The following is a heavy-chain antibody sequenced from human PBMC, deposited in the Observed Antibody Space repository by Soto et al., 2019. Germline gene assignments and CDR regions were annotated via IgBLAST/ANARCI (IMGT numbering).Heavy chain of an antibody. CDR1: GGSFSGYY. Sequence: SETLSLTCAVYGGSFSGYYWSWIRQPPGKELEKNKEINDSGSTNYTPSLKSRVTKSVDTSKNQFSLKLSSVTAADTSVYYFARDSRQQLVRHWYNWFDPWGQGTLVTVSS. CDR3: ARDSRQQLVRHWYNWFDP. D-gene: IGHD6-13*01. J-gene: IGHJ5*02. CDR2: INDSGST. V-gene: IGHV4-34*01.